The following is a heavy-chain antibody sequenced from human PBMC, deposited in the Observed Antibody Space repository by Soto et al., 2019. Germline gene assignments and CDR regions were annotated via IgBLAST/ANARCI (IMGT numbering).Heavy chain of an antibody. J-gene: IGHJ6*02. D-gene: IGHD3-10*01. CDR1: GFTVSSNY. CDR2: IYSGGST. Sequence: GGSLRLSCAASGFTVSSNYMSWVRQAPGKGLEWVSVIYSGGSTYYADSVKGRFTISRDNSKNTLYLKMNSLRAEDTAVYYCARDGFGEFSYYYGMDVWGQGTTVTVSS. CDR3: ARDGFGEFSYYYGMDV. V-gene: IGHV3-53*01.